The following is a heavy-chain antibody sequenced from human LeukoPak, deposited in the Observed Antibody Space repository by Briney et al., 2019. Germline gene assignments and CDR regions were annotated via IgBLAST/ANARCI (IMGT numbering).Heavy chain of an antibody. CDR1: GGSISSYD. Sequence: SETLSLTCSVSGGSISSYDWSWVRQAPGKGLEWIGYIYRSGSTSYNPSLKSRVTIPVDTSRNQFSLKLISVTTADTAVYYCTRLSDIWGQGAMVTVSS. J-gene: IGHJ3*02. CDR2: IYRSGST. CDR3: TRLSDI. V-gene: IGHV4-59*01.